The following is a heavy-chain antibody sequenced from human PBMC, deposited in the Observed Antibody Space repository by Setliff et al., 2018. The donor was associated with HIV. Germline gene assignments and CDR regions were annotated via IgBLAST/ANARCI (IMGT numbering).Heavy chain of an antibody. CDR2: IYYSGSI. V-gene: IGHV4-39*01. CDR1: GGSISTRTYY. D-gene: IGHD6-19*01. J-gene: IGHJ4*02. Sequence: SETLSLTCTVSGGSISTRTYYWGWVRQPPGKGLEWIGSIYYSGSIYYNPSLKSRATISVATSENQISLNLNSATAADTAVYYCARKQWLGAAFDYWGQGTPVTVS. CDR3: ARKQWLGAAFDY.